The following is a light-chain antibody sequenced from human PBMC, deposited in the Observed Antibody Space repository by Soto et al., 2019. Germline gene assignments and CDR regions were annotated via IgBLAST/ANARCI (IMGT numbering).Light chain of an antibody. Sequence: QSVLTQPRSVSGSPGQSVTISCTGTSSDAGGYNFVSWYQQHPGKAPKLMIYDLSQRPSGVPDRFSGSKSGNTASLTISGLQAEDEADYYCCSYAGSNTFVLFGGGTKLTVL. CDR2: DLS. CDR1: SSDAGGYNF. V-gene: IGLV2-11*01. CDR3: CSYAGSNTFVL. J-gene: IGLJ2*01.